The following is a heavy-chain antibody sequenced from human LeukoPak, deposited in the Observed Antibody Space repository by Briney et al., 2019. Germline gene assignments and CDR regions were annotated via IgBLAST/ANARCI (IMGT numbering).Heavy chain of an antibody. D-gene: IGHD5-12*01. CDR3: AKADIVATWGFDY. V-gene: IGHV3-30*18. CDR1: GFTFSSYG. CDR2: ISYDGSNK. Sequence: PGRSLRLSCAASGFTFSSYGMHWVRQAPGKGLEWEAVISYDGSNKYYADSVKGRFTISRDKSKNTLFLQMNSLRAQDTAVYYCAKADIVATWGFDYWRQGALVAVSS. J-gene: IGHJ4*02.